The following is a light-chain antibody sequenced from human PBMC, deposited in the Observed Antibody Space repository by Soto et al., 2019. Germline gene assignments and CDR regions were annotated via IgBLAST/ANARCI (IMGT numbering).Light chain of an antibody. CDR2: DAS. CDR3: QQRSNWQIT. J-gene: IGKJ5*01. V-gene: IGKV3-11*01. Sequence: EGVLSQSTATLSLSPGERATLSCRASQYITIYLAWYQQKPGQAPRLLIYDASNRATGIPARFSGSGSGTDFTLTISSLYPEDFAVYYCQQRSNWQITFGQGTRLEIK. CDR1: QYITIY.